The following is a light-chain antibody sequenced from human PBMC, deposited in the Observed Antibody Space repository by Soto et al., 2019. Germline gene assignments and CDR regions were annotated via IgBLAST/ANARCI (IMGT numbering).Light chain of an antibody. J-gene: IGKJ5*01. CDR3: QQYHNWPIT. CDR1: QSVRSN. CDR2: GAS. Sequence: EIGMTQSPATLSVSPGERATLSCRAIQSVRSNLDWYEQKPGKAPRLLIYGASTRATGIPARFSGSGSGTDFTLTISRLEPEDFEVYSCQQYHNWPITFGQGTRLEIK. V-gene: IGKV3-15*01.